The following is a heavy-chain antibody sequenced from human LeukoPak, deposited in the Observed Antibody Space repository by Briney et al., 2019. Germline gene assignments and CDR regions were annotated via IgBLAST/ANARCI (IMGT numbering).Heavy chain of an antibody. CDR3: AKGATPYYYDSSGYSYYFVY. Sequence: GGSLRLSCAASGFTFDDYAMRWVRQAPGKGLEWVSLISWDGGSTYYADSVKGRFTISRDNSKNSLYLQMNSLRAEDTAVYYCAKGATPYYYDSSGYSYYFVYWSQGTLLTASS. CDR1: GFTFDDYA. V-gene: IGHV3-43D*04. J-gene: IGHJ4*02. D-gene: IGHD3-22*01. CDR2: ISWDGGST.